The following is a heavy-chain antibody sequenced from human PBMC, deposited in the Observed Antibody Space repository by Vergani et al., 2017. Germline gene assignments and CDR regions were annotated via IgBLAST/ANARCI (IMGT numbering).Heavy chain of an antibody. CDR3: AKANPRNSGYDYLYYYHAMDV. CDR1: GFTFNHYA. D-gene: IGHD5-12*01. V-gene: IGHV3-23*04. Sequence: EVQLVESGGDLVQPGGSLRLSCAASGFTFNHYAMNWVRQAPGKGLEWVSGISGSGGSTYYAGSVKGRCTISRGSSKNTLYLQMNSLSAGDTAVYYCAKANPRNSGYDYLYYYHAMDVWGRETTVTVSS. J-gene: IGHJ6*02. CDR2: ISGSGGST.